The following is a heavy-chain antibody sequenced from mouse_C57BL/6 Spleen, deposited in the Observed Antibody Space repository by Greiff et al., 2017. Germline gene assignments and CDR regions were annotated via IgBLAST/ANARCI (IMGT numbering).Heavy chain of an antibody. V-gene: IGHV5-17*01. CDR1: GFTFSDYG. CDR2: ISSGSSTI. CDR3: AGTLAGSYWDCDV. J-gene: IGHJ1*03. D-gene: IGHD4-1*01. Sequence: DVMLVESGGGLVKPGGSLKLSCAASGFTFSDYGMHWVRQAPEKGLEWVAYISSGSSTIYYADTVKGRFTISRDNAKTTLFLQMTSLRSEDTAMYYCAGTLAGSYWDCDVWGTGTTVTVSS.